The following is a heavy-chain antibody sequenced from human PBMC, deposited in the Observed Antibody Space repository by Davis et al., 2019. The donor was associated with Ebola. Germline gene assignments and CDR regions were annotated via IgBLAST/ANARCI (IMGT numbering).Heavy chain of an antibody. CDR2: IYHHGRT. CDR1: AYSFSPYY. CDR3: ARADFWSGNYSGRRGGNAHYYFLDV. D-gene: IGHD3-3*01. V-gene: IGHV4-59*01. J-gene: IGHJ6*03. Sequence: PSETLSLTCTVSAYSFSPYYWSWIRQPPGKGLEWIGYIYHHGRTEYIPSLTSRVTISLDKSRNQFSLRLSSVTAADTAVYYCARADFWSGNYSGRRGGNAHYYFLDVWGKGTTVTVSS.